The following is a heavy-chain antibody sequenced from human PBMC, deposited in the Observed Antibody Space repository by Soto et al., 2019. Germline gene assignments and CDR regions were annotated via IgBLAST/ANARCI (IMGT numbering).Heavy chain of an antibody. J-gene: IGHJ6*02. Sequence: QLQLQESGSGLVKPSQTLSLTCAVSGGSISSGGYSWSWIRQPPGKGLEWIGYIYHSGSTYYNPSLKSRVTISVDSSKNQFSLKLSSVTAADTAVYYGAGSGYYHNSGMDVWGQGTTVTVSS. D-gene: IGHD3-22*01. CDR2: IYHSGST. V-gene: IGHV4-30-2*02. CDR1: GGSISSGGYS. CDR3: AGSGYYHNSGMDV.